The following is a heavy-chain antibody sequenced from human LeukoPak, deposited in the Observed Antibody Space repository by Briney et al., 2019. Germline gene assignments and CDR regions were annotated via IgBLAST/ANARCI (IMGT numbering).Heavy chain of an antibody. CDR1: GFTFSNYG. V-gene: IGHV3-23*01. D-gene: IGHD1-1*01. Sequence: GGSLRLSCAASGFTFSNYGMSWVRQAPGEGLEWVSLISDSTWYADSVKGRFTISRDNSKNTLYLQMNSLRAEDTAVYYCAKVEGYSYYYYYMDVWGKGTTVTVSS. J-gene: IGHJ6*03. CDR3: AKVEGYSYYYYYMDV. CDR2: ISDST.